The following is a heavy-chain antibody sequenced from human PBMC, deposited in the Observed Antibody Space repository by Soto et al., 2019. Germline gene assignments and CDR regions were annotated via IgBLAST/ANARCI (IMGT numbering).Heavy chain of an antibody. J-gene: IGHJ6*02. Sequence: SETLSLTCSVSNDSISSSRYYWGWIRQPPGKGLEWIGSIYYTGDTYYNPSLKSRVTISVDTSKNQFSLKLTSVTAADTSVYFCARHKEVLVASLSYGLDVWGQGTTVTVSS. CDR2: IYYTGDT. CDR3: ARHKEVLVASLSYGLDV. V-gene: IGHV4-39*01. CDR1: NDSISSSRYY. D-gene: IGHD2-2*01.